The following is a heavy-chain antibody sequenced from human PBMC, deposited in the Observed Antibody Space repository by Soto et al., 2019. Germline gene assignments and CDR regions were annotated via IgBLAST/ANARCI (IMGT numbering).Heavy chain of an antibody. V-gene: IGHV3-30*18. CDR2: ISFDAKNI. CDR1: GFTFSLYG. J-gene: IGHJ4*02. CDR3: AKGSQAAAVLDH. D-gene: IGHD6-25*01. Sequence: QVLLVESGGGVVQPGRSLKLSCTTSGFTFSLYGMHWVRQAPGKGLEWLAVISFDAKNIYYADSVKGRFTISRDNSKTTLFLQMSHLRADDTAVYFCAKGSQAAAVLDHWGQGALVTVAS.